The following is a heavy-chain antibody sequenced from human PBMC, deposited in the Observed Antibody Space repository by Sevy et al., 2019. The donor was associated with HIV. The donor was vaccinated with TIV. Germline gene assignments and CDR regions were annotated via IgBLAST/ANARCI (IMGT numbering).Heavy chain of an antibody. CDR1: GFTFSSYD. CDR2: IRASGLTI. J-gene: IGHJ6*02. CDR3: ARADSSSSEDRFYYYGLDV. Sequence: GGSLRLSCAASGFTFSSYDMNWVRQAPGKGLEWVSYIRASGLTIDYADSVKGRFTISRDNAKNSLYLHMHSLRAEDTAVYFCARADSSSSEDRFYYYGLDVWGQGTTVTVSS. D-gene: IGHD6-6*01. V-gene: IGHV3-48*03.